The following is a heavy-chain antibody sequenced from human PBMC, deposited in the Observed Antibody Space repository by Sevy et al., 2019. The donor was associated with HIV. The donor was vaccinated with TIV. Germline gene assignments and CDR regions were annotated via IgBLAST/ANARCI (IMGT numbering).Heavy chain of an antibody. D-gene: IGHD5-12*01. Sequence: ASVKVSCKASGYTFTSYGISWVRQAPGQGLEWMGWISAYNGNTNYAQKLQGRVTMATDTSTSTAYMELRSLRSDDTXXYYCARDWGDGYNRRYYYYYYGMDVWGQGTTVTVSS. J-gene: IGHJ6*02. V-gene: IGHV1-18*04. CDR3: ARDWGDGYNRRYYYYYYGMDV. CDR2: ISAYNGNT. CDR1: GYTFTSYG.